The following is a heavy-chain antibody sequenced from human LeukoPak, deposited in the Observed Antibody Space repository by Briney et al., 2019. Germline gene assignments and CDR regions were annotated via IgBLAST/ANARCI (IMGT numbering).Heavy chain of an antibody. D-gene: IGHD2-2*02. J-gene: IGHJ1*01. Sequence: PGGSLRLSCAASGFTFSSYGMHWVRQAPGKGLEWVAFIRYDGSNKYYADSVKGRFTISRDNSKNTLYLQMNSLRAEDTAVYYCAKDRGRYCSSTSCYSVQHWGQGTLVTVSS. CDR3: AKDRGRYCSSTSCYSVQH. CDR1: GFTFSSYG. V-gene: IGHV3-30*02. CDR2: IRYDGSNK.